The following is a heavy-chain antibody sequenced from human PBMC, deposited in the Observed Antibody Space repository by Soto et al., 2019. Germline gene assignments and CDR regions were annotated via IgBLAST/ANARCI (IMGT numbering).Heavy chain of an antibody. J-gene: IGHJ3*02. CDR2: IIPILGIA. D-gene: IGHD3-22*01. Sequence: QVQLVQSGAEVKKPGSSVKVSCKASGGTFSSYTISWVRQAPGQGLEWMGRIIPILGIANYAQKFQGRVTITADKSTSTAYMELSSLRSEDTAVYYCARVIYLLNPDYYDSSANRAFDIWGQGTMVTVSS. CDR1: GGTFSSYT. CDR3: ARVIYLLNPDYYDSSANRAFDI. V-gene: IGHV1-69*02.